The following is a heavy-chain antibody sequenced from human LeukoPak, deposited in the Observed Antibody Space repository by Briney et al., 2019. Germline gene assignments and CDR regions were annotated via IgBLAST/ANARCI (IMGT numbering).Heavy chain of an antibody. CDR1: GGSFSGYY. J-gene: IGHJ4*02. V-gene: IGHV4-34*01. Sequence: SETLSLTCAVSGGSFSGYYWTWIRQPPGKGLEWIGEINHSGSANYNPPLKSRVTISLDTSKNQFSLKLSSVTAADTAVYYCARGQGTVTTHWGQGTLVTASS. CDR3: ARGQGTVTTH. CDR2: INHSGSA. D-gene: IGHD4-17*01.